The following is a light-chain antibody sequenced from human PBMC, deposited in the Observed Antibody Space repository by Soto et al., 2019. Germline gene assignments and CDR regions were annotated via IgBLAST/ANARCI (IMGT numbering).Light chain of an antibody. CDR2: GAS. CDR3: HHYAST. CDR1: QSVTSTY. J-gene: IGKJ1*01. V-gene: IGKV3-20*01. Sequence: EIVMTQSPSTLSVSPVERSTLSCRASQSVTSTYLAWYQQKPGQAPRLLIYGASSRATGVPDRFSGSGSGTDFTLTISRLEPEDFAVYFCHHYASTFGQGTKVDNK.